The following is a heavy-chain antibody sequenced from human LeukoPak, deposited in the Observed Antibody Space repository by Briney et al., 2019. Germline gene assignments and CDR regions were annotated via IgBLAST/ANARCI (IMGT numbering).Heavy chain of an antibody. V-gene: IGHV3-23*01. D-gene: IGHD6-19*01. CDR3: ASRPQIAVAGTRVGY. Sequence: GGSLRLSCAASGFTFSSYAMSWVRQAPGKGLEWVSAISGSGGSTYYADSVKGRFAISRDNSKNTLYLQMNSLRAEDTAVYYCASRPQIAVAGTRVGYWGQGTLVTVSS. CDR2: ISGSGGST. CDR1: GFTFSSYA. J-gene: IGHJ4*02.